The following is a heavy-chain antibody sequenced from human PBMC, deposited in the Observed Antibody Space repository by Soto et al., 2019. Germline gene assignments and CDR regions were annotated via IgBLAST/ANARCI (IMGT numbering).Heavy chain of an antibody. J-gene: IGHJ4*02. CDR3: ARDSRSGSYPLGY. Sequence: SETLSLTCTVSGGSVSSGSYYWSWIRQPPGKGLEWIGYIYYSGSTNYNPSLKSRVTISVDTSKNQFSLKLSSVTAADTAVYYCARDSRSGSYPLGYWGQGTLVTVSS. CDR2: IYYSGST. CDR1: GGSVSSGSYY. V-gene: IGHV4-61*01. D-gene: IGHD1-26*01.